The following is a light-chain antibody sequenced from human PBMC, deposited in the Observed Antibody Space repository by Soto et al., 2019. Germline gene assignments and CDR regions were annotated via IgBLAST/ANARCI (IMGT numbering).Light chain of an antibody. CDR2: DVS. CDR3: SSYTSSSTV. J-gene: IGLJ2*01. CDR1: SSDVGGYNY. V-gene: IGLV2-14*01. Sequence: QSALTQPASVSGSPGQSITISCTGTSSDVGGYNYVSWYQQYPGKAPKLMIYDVSNRPSGVSNRFSGSKSGNTASLTISGLQAEDEADYYCSSYTSSSTVFGGGTKVTVL.